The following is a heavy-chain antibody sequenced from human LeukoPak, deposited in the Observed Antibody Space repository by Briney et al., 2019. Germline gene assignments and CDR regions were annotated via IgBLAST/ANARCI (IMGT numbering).Heavy chain of an antibody. Sequence: SQTLSLTFAISGDSVSSSTAAGKWIRQSPSRGLGWLGRTYYRSKWYSDFVEYVKSRITIDPDTSKNQFSMQLNSVTPDDTAVYFCARGQTYSGRIFDYWGQGTLVTVSS. J-gene: IGHJ4*02. CDR2: TYYRSKWYS. CDR1: GDSVSSSTAA. CDR3: ARGQTYSGRIFDY. V-gene: IGHV6-1*01. D-gene: IGHD1-26*01.